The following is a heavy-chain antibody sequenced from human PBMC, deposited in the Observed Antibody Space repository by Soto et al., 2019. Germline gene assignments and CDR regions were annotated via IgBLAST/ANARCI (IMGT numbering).Heavy chain of an antibody. D-gene: IGHD5-12*01. Sequence: SETLSLTCTVSGGSISSGGYYWSWIRQHPGKGLEWIGYIYYSGSTYYNPSLKSRVTISVDTSKNQFSLKLSSVTAADTAVYYCASARPGARLFDYWGQGTLVTVSS. CDR1: GGSISSGGYY. CDR2: IYYSGST. CDR3: ASARPGARLFDY. J-gene: IGHJ4*02. V-gene: IGHV4-31*03.